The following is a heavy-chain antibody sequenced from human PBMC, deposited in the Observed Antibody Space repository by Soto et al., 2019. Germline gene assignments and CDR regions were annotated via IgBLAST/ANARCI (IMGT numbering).Heavy chain of an antibody. J-gene: IGHJ6*02. Sequence: QAHLEQSGAEVKRPGASVKVSCKASGYTFSDFDINWLRQASGQGPGWMGWMNAKSGDTFFAQRFQGKFNMPWDTSLSTAYMEVGSLTSDDTAMYYCARGNPFNYAGFDVWGQGTTVGVSS. CDR1: GYTFSDFD. CDR3: ARGNPFNYAGFDV. CDR2: MNAKSGDT. V-gene: IGHV1-8*01. D-gene: IGHD3-16*01.